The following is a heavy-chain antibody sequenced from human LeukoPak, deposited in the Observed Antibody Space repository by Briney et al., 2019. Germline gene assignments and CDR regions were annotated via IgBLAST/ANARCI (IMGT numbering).Heavy chain of an antibody. CDR3: ARDPTPPFLTYAYGGNSGVYFDY. V-gene: IGHV3-48*02. Sequence: GRSLRLSCAASGFTFSSYSMNWVRQAPGKGLEWVSYISSSSSTIYYADSVKGRFTISRDNAKNSLYLQMNSLRDEATAVYYCARDPTPPFLTYAYGGNSGVYFDYWGQGTLVTVSS. CDR1: GFTFSSYS. J-gene: IGHJ4*02. D-gene: IGHD4-23*01. CDR2: ISSSSSTI.